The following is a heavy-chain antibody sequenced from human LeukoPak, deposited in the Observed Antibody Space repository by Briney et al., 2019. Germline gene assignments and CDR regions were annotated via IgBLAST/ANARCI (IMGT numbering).Heavy chain of an antibody. D-gene: IGHD6-13*01. Sequence: ASVKVSCKASGDTFTSYAMHWVRQAPGQRLEWMGWINAGNGNTKYSQKFQGRVTITRDTSASTAYMELSSLRSEDTAVYYCARPMRARGIAAADWFDPWGQGTLVTVSS. CDR1: GDTFTSYA. J-gene: IGHJ5*02. CDR3: ARPMRARGIAAADWFDP. CDR2: INAGNGNT. V-gene: IGHV1-3*01.